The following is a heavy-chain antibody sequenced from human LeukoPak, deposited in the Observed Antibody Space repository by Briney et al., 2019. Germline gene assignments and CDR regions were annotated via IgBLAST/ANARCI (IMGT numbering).Heavy chain of an antibody. CDR2: IYYSGST. D-gene: IGHD6-13*01. Sequence: SETLSLTCTVSGGSISSYYWSWIRQPPGKGLEWIGCIYYSGSTNYNPSLKSRVTISVDTSKNQFSLKLSSMTAADTAVYYCASGIAAAGSFDYWGQGTLVTVSS. CDR1: GGSISSYY. CDR3: ASGIAAAGSFDY. J-gene: IGHJ4*02. V-gene: IGHV4-59*01.